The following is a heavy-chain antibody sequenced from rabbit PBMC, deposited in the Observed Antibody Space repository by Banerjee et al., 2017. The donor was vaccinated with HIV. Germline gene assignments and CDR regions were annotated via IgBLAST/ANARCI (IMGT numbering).Heavy chain of an antibody. CDR3: VRDLAGVIGWNFKL. Sequence: QEQLEESGGDLVKPEGSLTLTCTASGFSFSNKYVMCWVRQAPGKGLEWIACINSSSGNTVYATWAKGRFTISKTSSTTVTLQMTSLTAADTATYFCVRDLAGVIGWNFKLWGPGTLVTVS. D-gene: IGHD4-1*01. CDR2: INSSSGNT. V-gene: IGHV1S45*01. J-gene: IGHJ4*01. CDR1: GFSFSNKYV.